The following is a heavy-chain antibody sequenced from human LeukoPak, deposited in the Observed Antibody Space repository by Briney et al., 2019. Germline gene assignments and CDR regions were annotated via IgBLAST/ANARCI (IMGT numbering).Heavy chain of an antibody. CDR2: ISSSSSYI. Sequence: GGSLRLSCAASGFTFSIYTMNWVRQAPGKGLEWVSSISSSSSYIYYAGSVKGRFAIARDNAKNSLYLQMNSLRDEDTAMYYCAFGDLGSAGWGQGTLVTVSS. CDR1: GFTFSIYT. D-gene: IGHD4-17*01. J-gene: IGHJ4*02. V-gene: IGHV3-21*01. CDR3: AFGDLGSAG.